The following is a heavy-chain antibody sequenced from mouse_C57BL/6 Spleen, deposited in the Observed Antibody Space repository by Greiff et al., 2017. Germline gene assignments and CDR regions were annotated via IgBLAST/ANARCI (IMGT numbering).Heavy chain of an antibody. CDR3: ARKECYDGYPFAY. CDR1: GYTFTSYW. J-gene: IGHJ3*01. CDR2: IDPSDSET. D-gene: IGHD2-3*01. V-gene: IGHV1-52*01. Sequence: VQLQQPGAELVRPGSSVKLSCKASGYTFTSYWMNWVKQRPIQGLEWIGNIDPSDSETHYNQKFKDKATLTVDKSSSTAYMQLSSLTSEDSAVYYCARKECYDGYPFAYWGQGTLVTVSA.